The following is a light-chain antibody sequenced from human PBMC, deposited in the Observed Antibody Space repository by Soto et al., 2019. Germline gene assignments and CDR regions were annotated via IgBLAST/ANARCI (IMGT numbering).Light chain of an antibody. Sequence: QTVVTQEPSVSVSPGGTVTLTCGLSSGSVSTSYYPSWHQQTPGQAPRTLIYNTDTRSSGVPDRFSGSILGNKAALTISGPQADDESDYYCVLFMGSGIWVFGGGTKLTVL. CDR2: NTD. J-gene: IGLJ3*02. CDR3: VLFMGSGIWV. V-gene: IGLV8-61*01. CDR1: SGSVSTSYY.